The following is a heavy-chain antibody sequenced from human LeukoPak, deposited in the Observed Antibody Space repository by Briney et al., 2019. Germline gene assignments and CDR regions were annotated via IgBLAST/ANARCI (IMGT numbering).Heavy chain of an antibody. J-gene: IGHJ6*02. D-gene: IGHD3-3*01. CDR2: IYPGDSDT. V-gene: IGHV5-51*01. CDR1: GYSFTSYW. CDR3: ARYPITRFLEWLSTDYYYYGMDV. Sequence: GGSLKISCKGSGYSFTSYWIGWVRQMPGKGLEWMGIIYPGDSDTRYSPSFQGQVTISADKSISTAYLQWSSLKASDTAMYYCARYPITRFLEWLSTDYYYYGMDVWGQGTTVTVSS.